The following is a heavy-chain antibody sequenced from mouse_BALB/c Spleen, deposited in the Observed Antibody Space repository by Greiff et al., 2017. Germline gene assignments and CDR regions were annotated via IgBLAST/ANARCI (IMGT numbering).Heavy chain of an antibody. J-gene: IGHJ2*01. V-gene: IGHV14-4*02. CDR1: GFNIKDYY. CDR2: IDPENGDT. Sequence: EVQLQQSGAELVRSGASVKLSCTASGFNIKDYYMHWVKQRPEQGLEWIGWIDPENGDTEYAPKFQGKATMTADTSSNTAYLQLSSLTSEDTAVYYCNALLRPDFDYWGQGTTLTVSS. CDR3: NALLRPDFDY. D-gene: IGHD1-2*01.